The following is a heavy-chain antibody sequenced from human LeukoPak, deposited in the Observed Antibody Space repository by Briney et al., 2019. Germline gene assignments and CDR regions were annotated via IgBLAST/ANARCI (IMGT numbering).Heavy chain of an antibody. D-gene: IGHD1-26*01. J-gene: IGHJ4*02. CDR2: ISGDGTTT. CDR1: GFTFSSYW. CDR3: ATRVGAQGD. V-gene: IGHV3-74*01. Sequence: GGSLRLSCAASGFTFSSYWMHWVRHAPGKGLVWVSRISGDGTTTTYAEAVKGRFTISRDNAKNTVSLQMNSLRAEDTAVYYCATRVGAQGDWGQGTLVTVSS.